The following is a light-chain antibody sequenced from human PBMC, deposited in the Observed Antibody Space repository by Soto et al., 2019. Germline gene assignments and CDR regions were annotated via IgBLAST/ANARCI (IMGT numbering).Light chain of an antibody. CDR2: EVN. V-gene: IGLV2-14*01. Sequence: QSALTQPASLSGSPGQSITISCTGTSSDIGAYDYVSWFQQHPGKAPKLMISEVNNRPSGVSNRFSGSKSGNTAYLTISVLQVEDEAEYFCFSVTTTSTHDFGTGTKVTVL. CDR3: FSVTTTSTHD. CDR1: SSDIGAYDY. J-gene: IGLJ1*01.